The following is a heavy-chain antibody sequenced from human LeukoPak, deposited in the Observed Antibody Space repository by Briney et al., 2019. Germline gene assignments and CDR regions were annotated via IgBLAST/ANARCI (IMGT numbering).Heavy chain of an antibody. CDR3: ARQGTTYDY. Sequence: LTGRSLRLSCAASGFTFSSYAMHWVRQAPGKGLEWVAVISYDGSNKYYADSVKGRFTISRDNSKNTLYLQMNSLRVEDTAVYYCARQGTTYDYWGQGTVVTVSS. D-gene: IGHD1-14*01. CDR1: GFTFSSYA. J-gene: IGHJ4*02. V-gene: IGHV3-30-3*01. CDR2: ISYDGSNK.